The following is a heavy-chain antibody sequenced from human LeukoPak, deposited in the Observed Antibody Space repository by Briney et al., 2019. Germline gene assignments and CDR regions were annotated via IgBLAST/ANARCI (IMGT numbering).Heavy chain of an antibody. Sequence: PSETLSLTCTVSGGSISSYYWSWIRQPAGKGLEWIGRIYTSGSTNYNPSLKSRVTMSVDTSKNQFSLKLSSVTAADTAVYYCARGQNYYDSPNFDYWGQGTLVTVSS. D-gene: IGHD3-22*01. V-gene: IGHV4-4*07. CDR1: GGSISSYY. CDR2: IYTSGST. CDR3: ARGQNYYDSPNFDY. J-gene: IGHJ4*02.